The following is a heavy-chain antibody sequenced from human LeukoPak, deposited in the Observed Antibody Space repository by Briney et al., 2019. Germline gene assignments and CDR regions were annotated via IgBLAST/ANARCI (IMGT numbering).Heavy chain of an antibody. CDR3: ARPPSITNPYYGLDV. Sequence: GGSLRLSCAASGFTFSNYEMNWVRQAPGKGLDWVSYISSSGGTIYYTDSVKGRFTISRDNAKNSLFLQMNSLRAEDTAVYYCARPPSITNPYYGLDVWGQGTTVTVSS. CDR1: GFTFSNYE. D-gene: IGHD3-3*01. CDR2: ISSSGGTI. J-gene: IGHJ6*02. V-gene: IGHV3-48*03.